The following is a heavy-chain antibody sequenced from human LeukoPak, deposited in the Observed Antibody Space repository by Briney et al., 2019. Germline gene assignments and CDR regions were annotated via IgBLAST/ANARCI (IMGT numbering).Heavy chain of an antibody. V-gene: IGHV3-7*01. J-gene: IGHJ4*02. CDR2: IKQDGSEK. CDR3: ARDVYRIVVVPHYFDY. CDR1: GFTVSSNY. Sequence: GGSLRLSCAASGFTVSSNYMNWVRQAPGKGLEWVANIKQDGSEKYYVDSVKGRFTISRDNAKNSLYLQMNSLRAEDTAVYYCARDVYRIVVVPHYFDYWGQGTLVTVSS. D-gene: IGHD3-22*01.